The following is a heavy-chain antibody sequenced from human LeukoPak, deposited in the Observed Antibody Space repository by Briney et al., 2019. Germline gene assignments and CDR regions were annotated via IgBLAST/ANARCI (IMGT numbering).Heavy chain of an antibody. J-gene: IGHJ4*02. Sequence: GSLRLSCEASGFTFNNYAMSWVRQAPGKGLEWVSAMSGSGGMTYTADSVRGRFTISRDNSKNTLDLQMNSLRADDTAVYYCAKGPFFYYDASGYNYYDLWGQGTLVTVSS. D-gene: IGHD3-22*01. CDR3: AKGPFFYYDASGYNYYDL. V-gene: IGHV3-23*01. CDR1: GFTFNNYA. CDR2: MSGSGGMT.